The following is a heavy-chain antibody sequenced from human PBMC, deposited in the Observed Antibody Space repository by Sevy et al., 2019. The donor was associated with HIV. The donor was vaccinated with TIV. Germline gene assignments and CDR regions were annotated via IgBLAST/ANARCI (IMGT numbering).Heavy chain of an antibody. D-gene: IGHD3-9*01. CDR3: AKDIGDILTGYDYGMDV. J-gene: IGHJ6*02. Sequence: GGSLRLSCAASGFTFDDYNMHWVRQAPGKGLEWVSLISWDGGSTYYADSVKGRFTISRDNSKNSLYLQMNSLRTEDTALYYCAKDIGDILTGYDYGMDVWGQGTTVTVSS. CDR2: ISWDGGST. V-gene: IGHV3-43*01. CDR1: GFTFDDYN.